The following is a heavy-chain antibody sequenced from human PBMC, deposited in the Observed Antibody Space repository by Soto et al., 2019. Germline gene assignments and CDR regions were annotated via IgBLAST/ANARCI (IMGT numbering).Heavy chain of an antibody. J-gene: IGHJ4*02. CDR1: GYTFTSYA. Sequence: ASVKVSCKASGYTFTSYAMHWVRQAPGQRLEWMGWINAGNGNTKYSQKFQGRVTITRDTSASTAYMELSSLRSEDTAVYYCARGFNTAMEVNYFDYWGQGTLVTVSS. CDR2: INAGNGNT. D-gene: IGHD5-18*01. CDR3: ARGFNTAMEVNYFDY. V-gene: IGHV1-3*01.